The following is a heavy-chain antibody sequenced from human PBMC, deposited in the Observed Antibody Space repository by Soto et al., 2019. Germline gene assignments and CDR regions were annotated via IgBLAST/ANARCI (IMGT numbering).Heavy chain of an antibody. J-gene: IGHJ5*02. V-gene: IGHV3-23*01. CDR2: IGSGSP. CDR1: GFTFSGYA. Sequence: EVQLLESGGGLVQPGGSLRLSCAASGFTFSGYAMSWVRQAPGKGLEWVSAIGSGSPFYADSVKGRFTISRDNANSMLYLQMISLRADDTAVYFCAQDLGSSWYHYNSFSPGGQRTLGTVSS. D-gene: IGHD6-13*01. CDR3: AQDLGSSWYHYNSFSP.